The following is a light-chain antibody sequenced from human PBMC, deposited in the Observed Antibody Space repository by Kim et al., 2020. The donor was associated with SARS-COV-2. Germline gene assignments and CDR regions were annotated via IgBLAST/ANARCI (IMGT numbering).Light chain of an antibody. J-gene: IGLJ2*01. CDR3: AAWDDSLNGLV. CDR1: SSNIGRNT. Sequence: GQRVTISCSGSSSNIGRNTVSWYQQFPGTAPKLIIYTTNQRPSGVPDRLSGSKSGTSASLTISGLRSEDEADYHCAAWDDSLNGLVFGGGTQLTVL. CDR2: TTN. V-gene: IGLV1-44*01.